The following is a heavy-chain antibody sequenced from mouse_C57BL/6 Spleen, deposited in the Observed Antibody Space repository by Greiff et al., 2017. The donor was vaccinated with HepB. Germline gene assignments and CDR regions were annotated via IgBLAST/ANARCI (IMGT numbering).Heavy chain of an antibody. V-gene: IGHV1-69*01. J-gene: IGHJ1*03. CDR3: ARRTTRGYFDV. Sequence: QVQLQQPGAELVMPGASVKLSCKASGYTFTSYWMHWVKQRPGQGLEWIGEIDPSDSYTNYNQKFKGKSTLTVDKSSSTAYMQLSSLTSEDSAVYYCARRTTRGYFDVWGTRTTVTVSS. D-gene: IGHD1-1*01. CDR2: IDPSDSYT. CDR1: GYTFTSYW.